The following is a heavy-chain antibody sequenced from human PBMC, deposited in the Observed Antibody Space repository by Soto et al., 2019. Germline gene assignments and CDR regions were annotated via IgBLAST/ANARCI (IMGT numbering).Heavy chain of an antibody. D-gene: IGHD4-17*01. V-gene: IGHV4-61*01. CDR3: ARVSTWFDP. Sequence: SETLSLTCTGSGGSVSSGSYYWTWIRQPPGKGLEWIGYIYYSGSTNYNPSLKSRVTISVDTSKNQFSLKLSSVAAADTAVYYCARVSTWFDPWGQGTLVTVSS. CDR2: IYYSGST. CDR1: GGSVSSGSYY. J-gene: IGHJ5*02.